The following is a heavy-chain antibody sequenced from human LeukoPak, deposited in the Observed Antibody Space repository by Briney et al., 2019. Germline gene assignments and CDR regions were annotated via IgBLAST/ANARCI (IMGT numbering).Heavy chain of an antibody. CDR3: AKEGGSGSYYTLFDY. CDR2: IRYDGSNK. V-gene: IGHV3-30*02. J-gene: IGHJ4*02. D-gene: IGHD1-26*01. Sequence: GGSLRLSCAASGFTFSSYGMHWVRQAPGKGLEWVAFIRYDGSNKYYADSVKGRFTISRDNSKNTLYLQMNSLRAEDTAVYYCAKEGGSGSYYTLFDYWGQGTLVTVSS. CDR1: GFTFSSYG.